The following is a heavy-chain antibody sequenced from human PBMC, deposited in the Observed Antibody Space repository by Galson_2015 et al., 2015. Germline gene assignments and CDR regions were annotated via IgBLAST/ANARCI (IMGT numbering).Heavy chain of an antibody. J-gene: IGHJ4*02. CDR2: IKQDGSEK. D-gene: IGHD1/OR15-1a*01. CDR1: GFTSSTYW. Sequence: SLRLSCAASGFTSSTYWMSWVRQAPGKGLEWVANIKQDGSEKYYVDSVKGRFTISRDNAKNSLYLQMNSLRAEDTAVYYCACGWEQSRWGQGTLVTVSS. V-gene: IGHV3-7*01. CDR3: ACGWEQSR.